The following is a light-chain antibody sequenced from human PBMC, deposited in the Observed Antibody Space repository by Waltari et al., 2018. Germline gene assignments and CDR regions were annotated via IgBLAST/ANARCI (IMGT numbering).Light chain of an antibody. CDR2: EGS. CDR1: SRDVGSYNL. J-gene: IGLJ3*02. CDR3: CSYTAGSTWV. V-gene: IGLV2-23*01. Sequence: QSALTQPASVSGSPGQSLTISCTGTSRDVGSYNLVSWYQQHPGKAPKLMIYEGSKRPSGVSNRFSGSKSGNTASLTISGLQAEDEADYYCCSYTAGSTWVFGGGTKLTVL.